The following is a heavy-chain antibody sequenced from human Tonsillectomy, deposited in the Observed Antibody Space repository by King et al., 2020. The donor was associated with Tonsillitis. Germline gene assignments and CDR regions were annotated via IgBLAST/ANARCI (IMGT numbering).Heavy chain of an antibody. CDR3: GKGGRDLDY. CDR1: GFTFGTFS. V-gene: IGHV3-23*04. Sequence: DVQLVESGGGLEQPGGSLRLSCAASGFTFGTFSVSWVRQAPGQGLEWVSAISSDGGTFYADSVKGRFTISRDNSKKTPYLQMDSLRADDTAVYYCGKGGRDLDYLGQGTLVTVSS. J-gene: IGHJ4*02. D-gene: IGHD3-10*01. CDR2: ISSDGGT.